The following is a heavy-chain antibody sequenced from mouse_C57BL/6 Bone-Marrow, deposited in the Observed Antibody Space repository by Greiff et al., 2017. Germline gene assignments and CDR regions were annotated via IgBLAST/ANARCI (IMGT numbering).Heavy chain of an antibody. V-gene: IGHV7-1*01. D-gene: IGHD1-1*01. CDR1: GFTFSDFY. Sequence: EVKVVESGGGLVQSGRSLRLSCATSGFTFSDFYMEWVRQAPGKGLEWIAASRNKANDYTTEYSASVKGRFIVSRDTSQSILYLQMNALRAEDTAIYYCAREHYCGNYFDYWGQGTTLTVSS. CDR2: SRNKANDYTT. J-gene: IGHJ2*01. CDR3: AREHYCGNYFDY.